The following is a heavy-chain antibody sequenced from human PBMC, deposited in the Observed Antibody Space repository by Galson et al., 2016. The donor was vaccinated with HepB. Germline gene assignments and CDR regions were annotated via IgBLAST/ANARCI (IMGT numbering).Heavy chain of an antibody. V-gene: IGHV3-30*03. J-gene: IGHJ4*02. CDR1: GFSNYG. CDR2: ISDDGTNQ. D-gene: IGHD4-17*01. Sequence: SLRLSCAASGFSNYGMHWVRQTPGKGLEWVATISDDGTNQYYVDSVKGRFTISRDNSKNTLYLQMNSLRPEDTAVYYCARADYGDYVAFFDYWGQGTLVTVSS. CDR3: ARADYGDYVAFFDY.